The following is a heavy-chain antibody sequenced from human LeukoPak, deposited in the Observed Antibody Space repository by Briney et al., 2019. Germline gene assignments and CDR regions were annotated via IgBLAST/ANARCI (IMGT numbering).Heavy chain of an antibody. V-gene: IGHV3-23*01. J-gene: IGHJ6*04. D-gene: IGHD3-3*01. CDR1: GFTCSSYA. CDR2: ISGSGGST. CDR3: ARDPLGIFGVIIGDV. Sequence: GGSLGLSGAASGFTCSSYAMSWVRQAPGKGLEWVSAISGSGGSTYYADSVKGRFTISRDNSKNTLYLQMNSLRVEDTAVYYCARDPLGIFGVIIGDVWGKGTTVTVSS.